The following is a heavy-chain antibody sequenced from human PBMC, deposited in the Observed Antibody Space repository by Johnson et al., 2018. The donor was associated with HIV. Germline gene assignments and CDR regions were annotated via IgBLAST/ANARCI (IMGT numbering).Heavy chain of an antibody. D-gene: IGHD3-10*01. J-gene: IGHJ3*02. Sequence: QMLLVESGGGLVKPGGSLRLSCAASGFTFSDYYMSWIRQAPGKGLEWVSDSSRSGSTIYYADSVKGRFTISRDNAKNSMFLQMSSLRAEDTAVYYCARVVPRSKGGPVDAFDIWGQGTMVTVSS. CDR3: ARVVPRSKGGPVDAFDI. V-gene: IGHV3-11*04. CDR2: SSRSGSTI. CDR1: GFTFSDYY.